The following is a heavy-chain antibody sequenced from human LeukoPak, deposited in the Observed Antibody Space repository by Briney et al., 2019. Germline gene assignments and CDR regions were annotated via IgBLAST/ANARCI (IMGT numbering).Heavy chain of an antibody. V-gene: IGHV4-30-2*01. Sequence: PSETLSLTCTVSGGSISSYSWSWIRQPPGKGLEWIGYIYHSGSTYYNPSLKSRVTISVDRSKNQFSLKLSSVTAADTAVYYCARVLRGLNWFDPWGQGTLVTVSS. CDR3: ARVLRGLNWFDP. CDR2: IYHSGST. D-gene: IGHD3-3*01. CDR1: GGSISSYS. J-gene: IGHJ5*02.